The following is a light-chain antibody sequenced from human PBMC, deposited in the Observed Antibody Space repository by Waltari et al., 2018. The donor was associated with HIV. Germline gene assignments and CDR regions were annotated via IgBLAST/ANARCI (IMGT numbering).Light chain of an antibody. V-gene: IGKV3-20*01. CDR2: GAS. Sequence: EIVLTQSPGTLSLSPGERATLSCRASQSVSSNYLAWYQQKPGQAPRLLIYGASNRATGISDRFSVSGSGTDFTLTISRLEPEDFAVYYCQQYGSSSDTFGGGTKVEIK. CDR3: QQYGSSSDT. CDR1: QSVSSNY. J-gene: IGKJ4*01.